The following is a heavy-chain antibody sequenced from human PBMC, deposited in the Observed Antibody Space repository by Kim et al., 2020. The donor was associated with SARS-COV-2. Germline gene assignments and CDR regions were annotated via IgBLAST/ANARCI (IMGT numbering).Heavy chain of an antibody. V-gene: IGHV3-15*01. D-gene: IGHD3-10*01. CDR1: GITFSDAW. Sequence: GGSLRLSCAASGITFSDAWLSWVRQAPGKGMEWVGRIKSKADGGKADYAAPVEGRFIISRDDSRNTLFLQMNSLKTEDTAVYYCTFRRRSYTEGSDSWG. J-gene: IGHJ5*01. CDR3: TFRRRSYTEGSDS. CDR2: IKSKADGGKA.